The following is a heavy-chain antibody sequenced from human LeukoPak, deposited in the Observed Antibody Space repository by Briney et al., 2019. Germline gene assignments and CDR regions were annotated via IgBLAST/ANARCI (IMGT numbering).Heavy chain of an antibody. V-gene: IGHV4-30-4*01. CDR1: GGSISSGDYY. CDR2: IYYSGST. CDR3: ARGGIQLWSNWFDP. J-gene: IGHJ5*02. D-gene: IGHD5-18*01. Sequence: SETLSLTCTVSGGSISSGDYYWSWIRQPPGTGLEWIGYIYYSGSTYYNPSLKSRVTISVDTSKNRFSLKLSSVTAADTAVYYCARGGIQLWSNWFDPWGQGTLVTVSS.